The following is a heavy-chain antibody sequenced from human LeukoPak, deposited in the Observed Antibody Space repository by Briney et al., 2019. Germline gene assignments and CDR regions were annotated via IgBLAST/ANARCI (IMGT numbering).Heavy chain of an antibody. CDR1: GFTVSSYA. V-gene: IGHV3-23*01. CDR2: ISGSGGST. J-gene: IGHJ5*02. D-gene: IGHD2-2*01. Sequence: GGSLRLSCAASGFTVSSYAMNWVRQAPGKGLEWVSSISGSGGSTYYADSVEGRFTISRDNSKKTLYLQMNSLSAEDTAIYYCAQDLGYCSTTSCLPWGQGTLVTVSS. CDR3: AQDLGYCSTTSCLP.